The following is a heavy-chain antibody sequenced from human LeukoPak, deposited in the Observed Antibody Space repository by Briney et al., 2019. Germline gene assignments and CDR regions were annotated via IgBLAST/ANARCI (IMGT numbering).Heavy chain of an antibody. J-gene: IGHJ4*02. Sequence: PGGSLRLSCAASGFTFDDYAMHWVRQAPGKGLEWVSGISWNSGSIGYADSVKGRFTISRDNAKNSLYLQMNSLRAEDTAVYYCAREATIGLDYWGQGTLVTVSS. D-gene: IGHD5-12*01. CDR3: AREATIGLDY. V-gene: IGHV3-9*01. CDR2: ISWNSGSI. CDR1: GFTFDDYA.